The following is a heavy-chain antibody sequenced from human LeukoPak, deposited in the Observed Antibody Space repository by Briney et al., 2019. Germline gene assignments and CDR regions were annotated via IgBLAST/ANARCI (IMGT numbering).Heavy chain of an antibody. J-gene: IGHJ4*02. CDR3: ARDRVPYYHSSGSLWVDY. Sequence: GASVKVSCKASGYTFTTFGINWVRQALGQGLEWMGWISAYNGNTNYAQKLQGRVTMTTDTSTSTAYMELRSLSSDDTAVYYCARDRVPYYHSSGSLWVDYWGQGTLVTVSS. D-gene: IGHD3-22*01. CDR1: GYTFTTFG. CDR2: ISAYNGNT. V-gene: IGHV1-18*01.